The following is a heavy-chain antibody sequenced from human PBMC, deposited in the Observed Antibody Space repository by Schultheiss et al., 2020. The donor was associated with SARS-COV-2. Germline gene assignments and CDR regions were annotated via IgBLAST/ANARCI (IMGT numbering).Heavy chain of an antibody. D-gene: IGHD6-13*01. Sequence: GGPLRLSCAASGFTFSSYDMHWVRQATGKGLEWVSAIGTAGDTYYPGSVKGRFTISRDNAKNSLYLQMNSLRAEDTAVYYCARCFYSSNWFDPWGQGTLVTVSS. CDR1: GFTFSSYD. CDR3: ARCFYSSNWFDP. J-gene: IGHJ5*02. CDR2: IGTAGDT. V-gene: IGHV3-13*01.